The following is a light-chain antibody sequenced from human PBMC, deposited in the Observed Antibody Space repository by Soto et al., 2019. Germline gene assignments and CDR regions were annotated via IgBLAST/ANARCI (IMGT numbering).Light chain of an antibody. V-gene: IGLV2-23*01. CDR2: EGS. J-gene: IGLJ2*01. CDR1: SSDVGSYNL. Sequence: QSALPQPASGSGSPGQSITISCTGTSSDVGSYNLVSWYQQHPGKAPKLMIYEGSKRPSGVSNRCSGSKSGNTASLTISGLQYEDEADNYCCSSSGSSTVVFGEGTK. CDR3: CSSSGSSTVV.